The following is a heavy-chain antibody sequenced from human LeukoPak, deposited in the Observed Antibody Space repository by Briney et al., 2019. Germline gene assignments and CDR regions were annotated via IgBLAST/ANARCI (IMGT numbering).Heavy chain of an antibody. CDR2: ISYDGSNK. CDR3: ARALLTSYYYGMDV. V-gene: IGHV3-30-3*01. CDR1: GFTFSSYA. D-gene: IGHD2-8*01. J-gene: IGHJ6*02. Sequence: GRSLRLSCAASGFTFSSYAMHWVRQAPGKGLEWVAVISYDGSNKYYADSVKGRFTISRVNSKNTLYLQMNSLRAEDTAVYYCARALLTSYYYGMDVWGQGTTVTVSS.